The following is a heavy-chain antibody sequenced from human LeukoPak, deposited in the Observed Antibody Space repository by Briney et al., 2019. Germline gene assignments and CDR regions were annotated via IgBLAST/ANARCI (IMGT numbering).Heavy chain of an antibody. Sequence: SETLSLTCAVYGGSFSGYYWSWVRQPPGKGLEWLGEINHSGSTNYNPSLKSRVTISVDPSKNQFSLKLSSVTAADTAVYYCARGGNYDILTGYYINWFDPWGQGTLVTVSS. J-gene: IGHJ5*02. CDR3: ARGGNYDILTGYYINWFDP. CDR2: INHSGST. D-gene: IGHD3-9*01. V-gene: IGHV4-34*01. CDR1: GGSFSGYY.